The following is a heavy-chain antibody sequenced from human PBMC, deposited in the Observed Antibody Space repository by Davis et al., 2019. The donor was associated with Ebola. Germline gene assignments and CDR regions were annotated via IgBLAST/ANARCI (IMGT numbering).Heavy chain of an antibody. CDR2: ISAYNGNT. V-gene: IGHV1-18*01. CDR1: GYTFTSYG. J-gene: IGHJ5*02. D-gene: IGHD3-10*01. CDR3: ARGGSLLWFREAQNNWFDP. Sequence: ASVKVSCKASGYTFTSYGISWVRQAPGQGLEWMGWISAYNGNTNYAQKFQGRVTITADKSTSTAYMELSSLRSEDTAVYYCARGGSLLWFREAQNNWFDPWGQGTLVTVSS.